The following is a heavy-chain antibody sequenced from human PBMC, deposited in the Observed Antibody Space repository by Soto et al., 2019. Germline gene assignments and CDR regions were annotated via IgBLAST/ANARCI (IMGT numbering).Heavy chain of an antibody. D-gene: IGHD5-18*01. J-gene: IGHJ4*02. V-gene: IGHV4-31*03. CDR1: GDSISGGNYY. CDR2: IYYSGST. CDR3: ARIYTKGYNYFDY. Sequence: QVQLQESGPGLVKPSQTLSLTCTVSGDSISGGNYYWSWLRKHPGKGLEGIGNIYYSGSTYYTPSLNSRLTMSLDASENQFSLKLRPVTAADTAVYYCARIYTKGYNYFDYWGPGALGSVS.